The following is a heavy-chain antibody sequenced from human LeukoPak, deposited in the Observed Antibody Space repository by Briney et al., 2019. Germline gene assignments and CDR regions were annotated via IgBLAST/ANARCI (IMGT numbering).Heavy chain of an antibody. J-gene: IGHJ4*02. CDR1: GGSISSYY. D-gene: IGHD3-22*01. CDR3: ARDHGQNYYDSSGFDY. V-gene: IGHV4-59*01. Sequence: ETLSLTCTVSGGSISSYYWSWIRQPPGKGLEWIGYIYYSGSTNYNPSLKSRVTISVDTSKNQFSLKLSSVTAADTAVYYCARDHGQNYYDSSGFDYWGQGTLLTVSS. CDR2: IYYSGST.